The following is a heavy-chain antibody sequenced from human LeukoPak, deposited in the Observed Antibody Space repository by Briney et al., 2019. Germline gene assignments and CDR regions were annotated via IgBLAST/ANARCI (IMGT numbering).Heavy chain of an antibody. CDR2: IYYSGST. Sequence: PSETLSLTCTVSGGSVSSGSYYWSWIRQPPGKGLEWIGYIYYSGSTNYNPSLKSRVTISVDTSKNQFSLKLSSVTAADTAVYYCARVGVITIDFDYWGQGTLVTVSS. CDR3: ARVGVITIDFDY. J-gene: IGHJ4*02. V-gene: IGHV4-61*01. D-gene: IGHD3-22*01. CDR1: GGSVSSGSYY.